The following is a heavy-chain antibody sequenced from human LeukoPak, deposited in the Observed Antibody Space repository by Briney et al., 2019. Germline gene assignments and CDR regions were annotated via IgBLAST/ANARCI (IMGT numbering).Heavy chain of an antibody. CDR2: ISGTSHYI. CDR3: AKDIFARYCSGDSCYGAFDI. J-gene: IGHJ3*02. V-gene: IGHV3-21*04. Sequence: TGGSLRLSCAASRFTFSSYSMNWVRQAPGKGLEWVSSISGTSHYIYYADSVKGRFTISRDNAKNSLYQQMNSLIAEDIAADYCAKDIFARYCSGDSCYGAFDIWGQGTMVTVSS. CDR1: RFTFSSYS. D-gene: IGHD2-15*01.